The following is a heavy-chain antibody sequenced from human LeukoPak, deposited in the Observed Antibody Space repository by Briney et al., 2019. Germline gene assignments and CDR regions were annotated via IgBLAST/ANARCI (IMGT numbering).Heavy chain of an antibody. CDR3: SRNGVVDFDY. J-gene: IGHJ4*02. Sequence: GGSLRLSCTTSGFAFDDFAMSWVRQPAGKGLERVGFIRRRAYGRASEYAASVKGRFIISSDDSKDMANLQMNSLKTEDTAVYYCSRNGVVDFDYWGQGSRVIVSP. V-gene: IGHV3-49*04. CDR2: IRRRAYGRAS. D-gene: IGHD2-15*01. CDR1: GFAFDDFA.